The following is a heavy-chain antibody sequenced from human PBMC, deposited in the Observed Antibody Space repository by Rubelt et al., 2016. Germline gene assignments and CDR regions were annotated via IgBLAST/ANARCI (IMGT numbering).Heavy chain of an antibody. J-gene: IGHJ4*02. CDR1: EYLFTGYT. Sequence: QVQLVQSGAEVKKPGASVKVSCKTSEYLFTGYTLHWVRQAPGQRLEWMGWINAGNGNIKYSQNFQGRLTISRDTSASTAYMERRSRKSEDTGGYFCALDERGYRNYFDFWGQGTLVTVSS. CDR2: INAGNGNI. CDR3: ALDERGYRNYFDF. V-gene: IGHV1-3*01. D-gene: IGHD5-18*01.